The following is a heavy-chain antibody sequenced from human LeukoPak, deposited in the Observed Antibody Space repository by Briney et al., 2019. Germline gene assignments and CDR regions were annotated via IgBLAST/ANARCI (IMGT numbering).Heavy chain of an antibody. CDR3: AQGYLSGWYPH. CDR1: GFSVSSSG. CDR2: ISVDGETA. J-gene: IGHJ4*02. V-gene: IGHV3-23*01. Sequence: PGGSLRLSCTVSGFSVSSSGMSWVRQAPGKGLELISAISVDGETALYADSVKGRFIISRDNSKNTLYLQMNSLRAEDTAVYYCAQGYLSGWYPHWGQGSLVSASS. D-gene: IGHD6-19*01.